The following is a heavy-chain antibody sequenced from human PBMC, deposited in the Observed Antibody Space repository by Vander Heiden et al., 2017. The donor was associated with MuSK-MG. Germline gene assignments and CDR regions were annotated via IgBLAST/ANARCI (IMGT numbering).Heavy chain of an antibody. CDR1: GYSFTSYW. V-gene: IGHV5-51*03. CDR3: ARRPYYDFWSGDGGLGAFDI. CDR2: IYPGDSET. D-gene: IGHD3-3*01. Sequence: EVHLVQSGAAVKQTGESLKTSCKGSGYSFTSYWIGWVRQMPGKGLEWMGIIYPGDSETRYSPSFQGQVTSAADKSISTAYLQWSSMKASETAMYYGARRPYYDFWSGDGGLGAFDIWGQGTMVTVSS. J-gene: IGHJ3*02.